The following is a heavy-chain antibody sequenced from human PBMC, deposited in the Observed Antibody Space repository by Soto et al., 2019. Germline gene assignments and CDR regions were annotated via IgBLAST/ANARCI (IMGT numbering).Heavy chain of an antibody. CDR1: GGTFSSYT. CDR2: IIPILGIA. J-gene: IGHJ6*03. CDR3: ARPSHDIVLMADYYYMDV. V-gene: IGHV1-69*02. D-gene: IGHD2-8*01. Sequence: KYSRASVKVSCKASGGTFSSYTISWVRQAPGQGLEWMGRIIPILGIANYAQKFQGGVTITADKSTSTFYMELSSLRSEDTAVYYFARPSHDIVLMADYYYMDVWGKGTTVTVSS.